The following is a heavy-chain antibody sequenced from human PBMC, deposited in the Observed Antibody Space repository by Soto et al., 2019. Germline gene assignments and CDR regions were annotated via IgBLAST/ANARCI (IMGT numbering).Heavy chain of an antibody. V-gene: IGHV3-30-3*01. J-gene: IGHJ4*02. CDR3: ARAYVTTSPFDY. Sequence: SGGSLRLSCAASGFTFSSYAMHWVRQAPGKGLEWVAVISYDGSNKYYADSVKGRFTISRDNSKNTLYLQMNSLRAEDTAVYYCARAYVTTSPFDYWGQGTLVTVSS. D-gene: IGHD1-1*01. CDR2: ISYDGSNK. CDR1: GFTFSSYA.